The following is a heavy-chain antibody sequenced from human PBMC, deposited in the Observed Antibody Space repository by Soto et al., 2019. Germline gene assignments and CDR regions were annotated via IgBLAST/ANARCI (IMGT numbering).Heavy chain of an antibody. J-gene: IGHJ4*02. CDR2: ISPHNGNT. D-gene: IGHD2-2*01. CDR3: AGNTSNSFDY. CDR1: GYTFNTYF. Sequence: HVQLVQSGGELKKPGASVKVSCNTSGYTFNTYFITWVRQAPGQGLEWMGWISPHNGNTNYAEKFQGRVTMTTDTNTKTGYMELRNLRFDGTAVYYCAGNTSNSFDYRGQGTLVTVSS. V-gene: IGHV1-18*01.